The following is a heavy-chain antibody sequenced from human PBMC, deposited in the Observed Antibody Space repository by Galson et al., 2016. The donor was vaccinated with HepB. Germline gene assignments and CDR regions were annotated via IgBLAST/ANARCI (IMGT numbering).Heavy chain of an antibody. J-gene: IGHJ6*02. D-gene: IGHD6-25*01. Sequence: SETLSLTCTVSGGSVSSHYWTWIRQPPGKGLEWIGFIYSSGRTNYNPSLKSRVTITIDTSKDQFSLNLTSVTAADTAVYYCARDGGPYGMDVWGQGTTVSVSS. V-gene: IGHV4-59*02. CDR2: IYSSGRT. CDR1: GGSVSSHY. CDR3: ARDGGPYGMDV.